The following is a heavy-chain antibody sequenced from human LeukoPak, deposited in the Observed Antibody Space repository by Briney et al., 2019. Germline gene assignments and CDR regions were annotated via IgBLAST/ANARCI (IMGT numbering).Heavy chain of an antibody. D-gene: IGHD1-20*01. CDR3: ARGVTGTTPGY. CDR2: MYSGGSA. CDR1: GFTVSSSY. Sequence: GGSLRLSCAASGFTVSSSYMNWVRQAPGKGLERVSVMYSGGSAVYADSVKARFTISRDNSKNTVSLQMNSLRAEDTAVYYCARGVTGTTPGYWGQGTLVTVSS. J-gene: IGHJ4*02. V-gene: IGHV3-66*01.